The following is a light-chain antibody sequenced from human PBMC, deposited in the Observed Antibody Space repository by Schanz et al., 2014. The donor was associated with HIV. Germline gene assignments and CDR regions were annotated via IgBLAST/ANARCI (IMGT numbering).Light chain of an antibody. CDR2: ANS. CDR3: GSYTTSNTLV. CDR1: SSNIGSVYD. J-gene: IGLJ1*01. Sequence: QSVLTQPPSVSGAPGQRVTISCTGSSSNIGSVYDVHWYQQLPGTAPKHLIFANSDRPSGVPDRFSGSKSGTSASLAITGLQAEDEADYYCGSYTTSNTLVFGTGTKLTVL. V-gene: IGLV1-40*01.